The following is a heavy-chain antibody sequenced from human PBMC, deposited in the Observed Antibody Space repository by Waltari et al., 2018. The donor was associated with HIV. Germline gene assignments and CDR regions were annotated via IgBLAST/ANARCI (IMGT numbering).Heavy chain of an antibody. V-gene: IGHV2-5*01. J-gene: IGHJ5*02. CDR3: ARRPGYCSGTRCYYSHWFDP. CDR1: GFSLSTSGVG. CDR2: IYWNGNK. D-gene: IGHD2-2*03. Sequence: QITLEESGPTLVKPTQTLTLTCTFSGFSLSTSGVGVGWIRQPPGKALEWLALIYWNGNKHYSPSLKSRGTITKETSKDQVFLKMTNMDPADTATYFCARRPGYCSGTRCYYSHWFDPWGQGTLVTVSS.